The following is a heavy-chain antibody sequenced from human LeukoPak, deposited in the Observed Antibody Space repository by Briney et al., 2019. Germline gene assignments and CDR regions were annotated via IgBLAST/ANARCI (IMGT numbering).Heavy chain of an antibody. V-gene: IGHV3-23*01. CDR2: ISGSGGST. D-gene: IGHD4-17*01. CDR3: AKRDYGDYGIDY. Sequence: GGSLRLSCAASGVTFSSYAMSWVRQAPGKGLEGGSAISGSGGSTYYSDSLKGRCTISRDNSKNTLYLQMNSLRDEDTAVYYCAKRDYGDYGIDYWGQGTLVTVSS. J-gene: IGHJ4*02. CDR1: GVTFSSYA.